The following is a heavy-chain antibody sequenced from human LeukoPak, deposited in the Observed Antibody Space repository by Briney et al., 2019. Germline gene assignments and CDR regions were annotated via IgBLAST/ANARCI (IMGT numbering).Heavy chain of an antibody. Sequence: SETLSLTCTVSGGSVSNNHWSWIRQSTEKGLEWIGYAYDSGISNYNPSLESRVTLSVDTSKNQFSLRLTSVTAADTAVYFSARRAGTGTPVYFDYWGQGVLVTVSS. D-gene: IGHD6-19*01. CDR1: GGSVSNNH. J-gene: IGHJ4*02. CDR3: ARRAGTGTPVYFDY. CDR2: AYDSGIS. V-gene: IGHV4-59*02.